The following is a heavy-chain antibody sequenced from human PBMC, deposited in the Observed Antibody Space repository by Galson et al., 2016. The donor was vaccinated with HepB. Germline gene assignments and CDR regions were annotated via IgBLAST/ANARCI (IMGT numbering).Heavy chain of an antibody. CDR1: GDSVSSNSAA. CDR3: ARDLREALAGTGYYYYSLDV. J-gene: IGHJ6*02. V-gene: IGHV6-1*01. Sequence: CAISGDSVSSNSAAWNWIRQSPSRGLEWLGRTYYRSKWYNEYAVSVKSRITINPDTSKNQFSLQLNSVTPEDTAGYYCARDLREALAGTGYYYYSLDVWGQGTTVTVSS. CDR2: TYYRSKWYN. D-gene: IGHD6-19*01.